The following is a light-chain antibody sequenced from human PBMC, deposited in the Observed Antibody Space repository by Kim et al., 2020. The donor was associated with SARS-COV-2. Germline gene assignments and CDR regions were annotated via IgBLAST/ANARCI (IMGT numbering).Light chain of an antibody. CDR1: QSISSW. J-gene: IGKJ4*01. Sequence: DIQMTQSPSTLSASVGDRVTITCRASQSISSWLAWYQQKPGKAPKLLIYKASYLESGVPSRFSGSESGTEFTLTISSLQSDEFATYSCHQYKSYPLTFGGGTQVDIK. V-gene: IGKV1-5*03. CDR2: KAS. CDR3: HQYKSYPLT.